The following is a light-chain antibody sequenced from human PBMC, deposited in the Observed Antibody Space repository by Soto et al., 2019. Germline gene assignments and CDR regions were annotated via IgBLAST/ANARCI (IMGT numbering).Light chain of an antibody. V-gene: IGKV1-39*01. J-gene: IGKJ1*01. CDR3: QQSYSTPRWT. CDR2: AAS. Sequence: DIQMTQSPSSLSASVGDRVTITCRASQSISSYLNWYQQKPGKAPKLLIYAASSLQSGVPSRFSGSGSGTDFTLAISSLQPEDFATYYCQQSYSTPRWTFGQETKVEIK. CDR1: QSISSY.